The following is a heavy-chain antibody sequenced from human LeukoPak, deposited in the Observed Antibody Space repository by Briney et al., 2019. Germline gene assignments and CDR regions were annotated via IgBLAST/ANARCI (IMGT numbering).Heavy chain of an antibody. V-gene: IGHV3-23*01. CDR3: AKEPEDFQWLRPEMPDY. D-gene: IGHD5-12*01. CDR2: ISGSGGST. J-gene: IGHJ4*02. Sequence: PSETLSLTCAVSGGSISSNNWWSWVRQAPGKGLEWVSAISGSGGSTYYADSVKGRFTISRDNSKNTLYLQMNSLRAEDTAVYYCAKEPEDFQWLRPEMPDYWGQGTLVTVSS. CDR1: GGSISSNN.